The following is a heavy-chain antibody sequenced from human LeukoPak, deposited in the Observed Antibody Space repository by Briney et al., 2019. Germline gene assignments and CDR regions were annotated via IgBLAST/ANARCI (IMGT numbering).Heavy chain of an antibody. J-gene: IGHJ4*02. CDR3: AKGPEVLWFGESHNYYFDY. V-gene: IGHV3-23*01. CDR1: GFTFSSYA. D-gene: IGHD3-10*01. Sequence: GGSLRLSCAASGFTFSSYAMSWVRQAPGKGLEWVSAISGSGGSTYYADSVKGRFTISRDNSKNTLYLQMNSLRAEDTAVYYCAKGPEVLWFGESHNYYFDYWGQGTLVTVSS. CDR2: ISGSGGST.